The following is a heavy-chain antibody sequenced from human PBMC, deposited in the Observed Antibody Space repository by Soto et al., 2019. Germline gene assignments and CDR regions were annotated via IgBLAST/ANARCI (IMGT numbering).Heavy chain of an antibody. D-gene: IGHD4-17*01. CDR1: GGTFSSYA. J-gene: IGHJ3*02. Sequence: SVKVSCKASGGTFSSYAISWVRQAPGQGLEWMGGIIPIFGTANYAQKFQGRVTITADKSTSTAYMELSSLRSEDTAVYYCARTTTVVTGRAFDIWGQGTMVTRLL. CDR2: IIPIFGTA. V-gene: IGHV1-69*06. CDR3: ARTTTVVTGRAFDI.